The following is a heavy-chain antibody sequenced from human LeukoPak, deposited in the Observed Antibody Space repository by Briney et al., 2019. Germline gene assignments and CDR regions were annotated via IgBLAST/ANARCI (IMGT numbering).Heavy chain of an antibody. CDR2: ISYDGSNK. Sequence: GGSLRLSCAASGFTFSSYGMHWVRQAPGKGLEWVAVISYDGSNKYYADSVKGRFTISRDNSKNSLYLQMNSLRAEDTAVYYCARDKLIYDFWSGYWSQTYYGMDVWGQGTTVTVSS. V-gene: IGHV3-30*03. CDR3: ARDKLIYDFWSGYWSQTYYGMDV. CDR1: GFTFSSYG. D-gene: IGHD3-3*01. J-gene: IGHJ6*02.